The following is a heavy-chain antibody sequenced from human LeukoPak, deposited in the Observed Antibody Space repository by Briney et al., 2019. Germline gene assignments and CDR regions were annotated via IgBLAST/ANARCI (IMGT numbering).Heavy chain of an antibody. J-gene: IGHJ4*02. CDR1: GFTFSSYA. CDR3: AKRPRTIFGVVSHFDY. D-gene: IGHD3-3*01. V-gene: IGHV3-30-3*02. CDR2: ISYDGSNK. Sequence: PGGSLRLSCAASGFTFSSYAMHWVRQAPGKGLEWVAVISYDGSNKYYADSVKGRFTISRDNSKNTLYLQMNSLRAEDTAVYYCAKRPRTIFGVVSHFDYWGQGTLVTVSS.